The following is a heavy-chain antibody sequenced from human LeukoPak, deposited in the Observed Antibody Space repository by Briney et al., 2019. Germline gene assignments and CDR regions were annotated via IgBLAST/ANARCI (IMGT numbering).Heavy chain of an antibody. V-gene: IGHV1-2*02. D-gene: IGHD5-18*01. CDR2: INPNSGGT. CDR3: ARSSAFSWIQLWSFDY. CDR1: GYTFTGYY. J-gene: IGHJ4*02. Sequence: GASVKVSCKASGYTFTGYYMHWVRQAPGQGLEWMGWINPNSGGTNYAQKFQGRVTMTRDTSISTAYMELSRLRSDDTAVYYCARSSAFSWIQLWSFDYWGQGTLVTVSS.